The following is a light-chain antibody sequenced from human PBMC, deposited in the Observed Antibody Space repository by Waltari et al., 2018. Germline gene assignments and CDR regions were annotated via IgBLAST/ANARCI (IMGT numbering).Light chain of an antibody. Sequence: QPPLTPPASMSGSPGQSTTTYCTATSSDLGTYYFVSWYQHPPGKAPKLIIYEVRKRPSGISDRFSGSMSGSTASLTISRLQAEGEAEYYCCSFAGNSYVFGTGTKVTVL. J-gene: IGLJ1*01. CDR1: SSDLGTYYF. V-gene: IGLV2-23*02. CDR2: EVR. CDR3: CSFAGNSYV.